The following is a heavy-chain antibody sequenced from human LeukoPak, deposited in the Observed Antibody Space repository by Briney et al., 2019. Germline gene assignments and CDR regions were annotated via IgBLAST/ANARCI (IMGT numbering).Heavy chain of an antibody. D-gene: IGHD3-3*01. CDR1: GYSISSGYY. CDR3: ARHGGITIFGVAQTGGAFDI. V-gene: IGHV4-38-2*02. Sequence: SETLSLTCTVSGYSISSGYYWDWIRQPPGKGLEWIGSIYYSGSTYYNPSLKSRVTISVDTSKNQFSLKLSSVTAADTAVYYCARHGGITIFGVAQTGGAFDIWGQGTVVTVSS. CDR2: IYYSGST. J-gene: IGHJ3*02.